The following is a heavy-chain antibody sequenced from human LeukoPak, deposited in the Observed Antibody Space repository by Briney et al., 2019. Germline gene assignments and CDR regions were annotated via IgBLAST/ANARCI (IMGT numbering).Heavy chain of an antibody. CDR3: ARHRSGPDAFDI. J-gene: IGHJ3*02. Sequence: SETLSLTCTVSGGSISSYYWSWIRQPPGKGLEWIGYIYYSGGTNYNPSLKSRVTISVDTSKNQFSLKLSSVTAADTAVYYCARHRSGPDAFDIWGQGTMVTVSS. CDR2: IYYSGGT. V-gene: IGHV4-59*08. D-gene: IGHD2-15*01. CDR1: GGSISSYY.